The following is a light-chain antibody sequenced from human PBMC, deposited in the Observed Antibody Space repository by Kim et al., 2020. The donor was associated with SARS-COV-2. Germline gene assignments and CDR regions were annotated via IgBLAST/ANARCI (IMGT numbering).Light chain of an antibody. J-gene: IGKJ4*01. CDR2: AAS. CDR1: QTIGSR. CDR3: QQTDSFPPT. Sequence: ASVGDRVTITCRASQTIGSRLAWYQQKAGQAPNLLISAASTLQNGVPSRFSGSGSGTHFTLTITSLQPEDFASYFCQQTDSFPPTFGGGTKLEIK. V-gene: IGKV1-12*01.